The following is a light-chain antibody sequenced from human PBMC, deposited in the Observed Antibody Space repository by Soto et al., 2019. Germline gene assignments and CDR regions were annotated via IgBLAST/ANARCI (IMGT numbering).Light chain of an antibody. CDR3: QQYSTFWT. Sequence: EIVMTQCPDTLSVSPGERATLSCRASQSVSSNLAWYQQKPGQAPRLLIYDASTRAPGFPARFSGSGSGTEFTLTISSLQPDDIGTYYCQQYSTFWTFGQGTKVDIK. V-gene: IGKV3-15*01. J-gene: IGKJ1*01. CDR1: QSVSSN. CDR2: DAS.